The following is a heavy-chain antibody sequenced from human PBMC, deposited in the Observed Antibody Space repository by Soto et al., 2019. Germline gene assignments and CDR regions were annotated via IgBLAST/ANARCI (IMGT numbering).Heavy chain of an antibody. J-gene: IGHJ4*02. Sequence: PGGSLRLSCAASGFTFSSYAMSWVRQAPGKGLEWVSAISGSGGSTYYADSVKGRFTISRDNSKNTLYLQMNSLRAEDTAVYYCAAGAARPVVRKYFDYWGQGTMVTVYS. CDR1: GFTFSSYA. V-gene: IGHV3-23*01. D-gene: IGHD6-6*01. CDR2: ISGSGGST. CDR3: AAGAARPVVRKYFDY.